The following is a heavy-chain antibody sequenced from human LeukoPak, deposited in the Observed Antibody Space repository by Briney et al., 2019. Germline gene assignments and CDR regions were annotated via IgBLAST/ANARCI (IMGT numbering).Heavy chain of an antibody. CDR2: SNYRRST. Sequence: SETLSLTCAVYGGSFRGYFWSWIRQPPGKGLEWIGESNYRRSTSYSPSLKSRVTISIDTSKNQVSLKLSSVTAADTAVYYCARGTVTFYYFDYWGQGTLVTVSS. V-gene: IGHV4-34*01. D-gene: IGHD4-17*01. CDR1: GGSFRGYF. CDR3: ARGTVTFYYFDY. J-gene: IGHJ4*02.